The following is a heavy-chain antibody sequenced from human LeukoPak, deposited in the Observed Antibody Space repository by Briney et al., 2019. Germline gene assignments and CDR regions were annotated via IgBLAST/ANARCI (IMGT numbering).Heavy chain of an antibody. CDR2: IIAIFRTA. J-gene: IGHJ6*03. Sequence: ASVKVSCKASGGTFSSYAIRWVRQGPGQGLEWMGGIIAIFRTANYAHKFQGRVTITTYDSTSTAYMELSSLRSEDTAVYYCASHRNVYGDRTGDYYYMDVWGKGTTVTVSS. V-gene: IGHV1-69*05. D-gene: IGHD4-17*01. CDR3: ASHRNVYGDRTGDYYYMDV. CDR1: GGTFSSYA.